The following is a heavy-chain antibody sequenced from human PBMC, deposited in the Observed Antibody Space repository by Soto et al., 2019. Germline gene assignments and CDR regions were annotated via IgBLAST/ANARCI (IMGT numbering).Heavy chain of an antibody. CDR3: ASKRYCSGGSCYDDY. CDR2: INHSGST. V-gene: IGHV4-34*01. J-gene: IGHJ4*02. CDR1: GGSFSGYY. D-gene: IGHD2-15*01. Sequence: SETLSLTCAVYGGSFSGYYWSWIRQPPGKGLEWIGEINHSGSTNYNPSLKSRVTISVDTSKNQFSLKLSSVTAADTAVYYCASKRYCSGGSCYDDYWGQGTLVTVSS.